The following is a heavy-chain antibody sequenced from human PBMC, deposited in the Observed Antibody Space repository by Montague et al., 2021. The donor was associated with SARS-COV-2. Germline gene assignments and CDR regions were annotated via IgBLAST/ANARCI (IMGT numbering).Heavy chain of an antibody. CDR1: GGSLSTYS. Sequence: SETLSLTCVVHGGSLSTYSWNWIRQPPGKGLEWIGEIHHGGSTNYNPSLKSRVTISADTSKNQFSLKLTSVAAADTAVYYCARLGDGVVPSPILGVGPYYSYYYMDVWGKGTTVTVSS. J-gene: IGHJ6*03. CDR2: IHHGGST. CDR3: ARLGDGVVPSPILGVGPYYSYYYMDV. V-gene: IGHV4-34*01. D-gene: IGHD3-10*01.